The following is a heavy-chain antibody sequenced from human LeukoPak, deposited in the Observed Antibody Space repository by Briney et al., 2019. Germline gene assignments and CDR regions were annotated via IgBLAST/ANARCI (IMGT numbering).Heavy chain of an antibody. Sequence: ASVKVSCKASGYTFTSYYIHWVRQAPGQGLEWMGMINPSGGGTSYAQKFQGRVTMTRDTSTSTVYVELSSLRSEDTAVYYCAREGLPYYYDSSGAKREIDYWGLGTLVTVSS. CDR3: AREGLPYYYDSSGAKREIDY. CDR1: GYTFTSYY. CDR2: INPSGGGT. V-gene: IGHV1-46*01. J-gene: IGHJ4*02. D-gene: IGHD3-22*01.